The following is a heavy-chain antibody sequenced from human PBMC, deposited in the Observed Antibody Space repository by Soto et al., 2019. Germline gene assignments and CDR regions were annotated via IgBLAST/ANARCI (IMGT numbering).Heavy chain of an antibody. CDR3: ARGIYRNYGMDV. Sequence: VASVKVSYKASGYTFTGYYMHWVRQAPGQGLEWMGWINPNSGGTNYAQKFQGWVTMTRDTSISTAYMELSRLRSDDTAVYYCARGIYRNYGMDVWGQGTTVTVSS. CDR1: GYTFTGYY. CDR2: INPNSGGT. V-gene: IGHV1-2*04. J-gene: IGHJ6*02.